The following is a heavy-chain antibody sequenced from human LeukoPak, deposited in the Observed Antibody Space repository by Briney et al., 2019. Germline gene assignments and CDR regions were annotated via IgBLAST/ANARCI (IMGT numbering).Heavy chain of an antibody. J-gene: IGHJ3*02. CDR1: GFTFSSYA. D-gene: IGHD4-17*01. CDR3: ARDKPLGGDLDAFDI. Sequence: TGGSLRLSCAASGFTFSSYAMHWVRQAPGKGLEWVAVTSYDGSNKYYADSVKGRFTISRDNSKNTLYLQMNSLRAEDTAVYYCARDKPLGGDLDAFDIWGQGTMVTVSS. CDR2: TSYDGSNK. V-gene: IGHV3-30-3*01.